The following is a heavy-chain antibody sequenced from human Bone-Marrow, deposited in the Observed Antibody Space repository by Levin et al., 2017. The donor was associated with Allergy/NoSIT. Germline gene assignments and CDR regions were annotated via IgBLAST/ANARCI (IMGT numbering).Heavy chain of an antibody. Sequence: LRLSCAVSGGSISSAGFVWNWIRQPPGKSLEWIGYVYYSGNTFYNPSLKSRVTISADVSKNQFSLRLTSVAAADTAIYCCASSQAHDAFDIWGQGTMVTVSS. CDR1: GGSISSAGFV. CDR3: ASSQAHDAFDI. CDR2: VYYSGNT. V-gene: IGHV4-30-2*01. J-gene: IGHJ3*02.